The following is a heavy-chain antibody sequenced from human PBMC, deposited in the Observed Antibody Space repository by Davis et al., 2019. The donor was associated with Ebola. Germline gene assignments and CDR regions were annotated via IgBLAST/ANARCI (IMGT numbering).Heavy chain of an antibody. V-gene: IGHV3-66*01. Sequence: PGGSLRLSCTVSGFSVSSNSMTWVRQAPGKGLEWVSVSYSGANTYYAESVEGRFTISRDNAKNSLYLQMNSLRAEDTAVYYCARASTIAAAGPFDYWGQGTLVTVSS. CDR2: SYSGANT. CDR3: ARASTIAAAGPFDY. CDR1: GFSVSSNS. D-gene: IGHD6-13*01. J-gene: IGHJ4*02.